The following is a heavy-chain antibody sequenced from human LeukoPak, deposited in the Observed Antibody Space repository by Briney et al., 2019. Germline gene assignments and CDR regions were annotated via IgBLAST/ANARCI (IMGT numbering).Heavy chain of an antibody. Sequence: GGSLRLSCAASGFTFSSYEMNWVRQAPGKGLEWVSYISSSGTAIYYADSVKGRFTISRDTAKNSMYLQMNSLRAEATALYYCARDIEPYAFDIWGQGTMVTVSS. D-gene: IGHD1-14*01. CDR3: ARDIEPYAFDI. CDR2: ISSSGTAI. J-gene: IGHJ3*02. CDR1: GFTFSSYE. V-gene: IGHV3-48*03.